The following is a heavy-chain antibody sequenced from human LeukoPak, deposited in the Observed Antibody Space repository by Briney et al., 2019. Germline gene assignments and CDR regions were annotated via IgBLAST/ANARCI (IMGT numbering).Heavy chain of an antibody. CDR1: GFTVSSNY. V-gene: IGHV3-66*01. D-gene: IGHD3-9*01. CDR2: IYSGGST. CDR3: ASSDILTGTYFDY. Sequence: PGGSLRLSCAASGFTVSSNYMSWVRQAPGKGLEWVSVIYSGGSTYYADSVKGRFTISRDNSKNTLYLQMNGLRAEGTAVYYCASSDILTGTYFDYWGQGTLVTVSS. J-gene: IGHJ4*02.